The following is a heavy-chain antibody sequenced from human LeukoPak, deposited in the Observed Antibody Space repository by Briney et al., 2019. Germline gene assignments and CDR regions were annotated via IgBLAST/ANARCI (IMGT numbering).Heavy chain of an antibody. D-gene: IGHD2-8*01. Sequence: PGGSLRLSCAASEFTFSNAWMSWVRQAPGKGLEWVGRIKTKTDGETTDYAAPVKGRFTISRDDSKNTLYLQMNSLKTEDAAVYYCTTATLGYCINGVCERFDPWGQGTLVTVSS. CDR1: EFTFSNAW. CDR2: IKTKTDGETT. CDR3: TTATLGYCINGVCERFDP. V-gene: IGHV3-15*01. J-gene: IGHJ5*02.